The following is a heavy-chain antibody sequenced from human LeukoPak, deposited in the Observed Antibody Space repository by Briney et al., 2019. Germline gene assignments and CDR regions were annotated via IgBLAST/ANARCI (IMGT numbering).Heavy chain of an antibody. CDR2: MSPNSGDT. D-gene: IGHD7-27*01. J-gene: IGHJ4*02. Sequence: GASVKVSFRASGYTFTTHDINWVRQATGQGLEWMGWMSPNSGDTGYAQKFQGRVTMTSDSSISTAFMELSSLRSEDTAIYYCVRTPPNWGFDYWGQGTLVTVSS. CDR1: GYTFTTHD. CDR3: VRTPPNWGFDY. V-gene: IGHV1-8*01.